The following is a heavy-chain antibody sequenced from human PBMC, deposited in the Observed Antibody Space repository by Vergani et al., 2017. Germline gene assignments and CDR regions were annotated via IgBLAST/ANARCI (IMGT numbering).Heavy chain of an antibody. V-gene: IGHV2-70*04. CDR1: GFSLSTSGMR. J-gene: IGHJ6*02. Sequence: QVPLKESGPALVKPTQTLTLTCPFSGFSLSTSGMRVSWNRLPPGKALEWLARIDWDDDKFYRTSLKTRLTISKDTSKNQVVLTMTNMDPVDTATYYCARTRAYYDGMDGWGQATTVTVSS. CDR3: ARTRAYYDGMDG. CDR2: IDWDDDK.